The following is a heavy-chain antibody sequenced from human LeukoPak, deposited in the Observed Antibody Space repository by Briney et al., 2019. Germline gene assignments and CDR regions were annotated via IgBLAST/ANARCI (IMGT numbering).Heavy chain of an antibody. CDR2: ISGSGGST. J-gene: IGHJ4*02. D-gene: IGHD2-15*01. CDR3: ARVGGYCSGGSCYLDY. CDR1: GFTFSSYA. V-gene: IGHV3-23*01. Sequence: GGSLRLSCAASGFTFSSYAMSWVRQAPGKGLEWVSAISGSGGSTYYADSVKGRFTISRDNAKNSLYLQMNSLRAEDTAVYYCARVGGYCSGGSCYLDYWGQGTLATVSS.